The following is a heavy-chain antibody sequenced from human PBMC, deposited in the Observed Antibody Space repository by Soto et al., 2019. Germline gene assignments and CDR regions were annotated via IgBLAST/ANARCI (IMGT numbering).Heavy chain of an antibody. Sequence: YWSWIRQPPGKGLEWMGIIYPGDSDTRYSPSFQGQVTISADKSISTAYLQWSSLKASDTAMYYCARLQGTAMVYWFDPWGQGTLVTVSS. CDR2: IYPGDSDT. D-gene: IGHD5-18*01. V-gene: IGHV5-51*01. CDR1: YW. J-gene: IGHJ5*02. CDR3: ARLQGTAMVYWFDP.